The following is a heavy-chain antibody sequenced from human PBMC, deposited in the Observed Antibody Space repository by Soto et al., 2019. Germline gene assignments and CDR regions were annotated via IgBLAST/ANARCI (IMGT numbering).Heavy chain of an antibody. CDR2: ISPGGDT. D-gene: IGHD6-19*01. CDR3: AKRGGGQWRCCGDFDV. CDR1: GFTFNTFA. Sequence: EVQLLESGGGLVQPGGSLRLSCSASGFTFNTFAMNWVRHTPGKGLEWVSGISPGGDTYYADSVKGRFIISRDNSRSTLFLLMSSLRTEDTATYCCAKRGGGQWRCCGDFDVWGQGAMVTVAS. J-gene: IGHJ3*01. V-gene: IGHV3-23*01.